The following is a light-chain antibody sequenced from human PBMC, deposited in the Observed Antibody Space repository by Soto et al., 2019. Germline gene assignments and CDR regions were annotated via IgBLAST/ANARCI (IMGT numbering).Light chain of an antibody. CDR1: QIISSW. CDR2: KAS. J-gene: IGKJ1*01. V-gene: IGKV1-5*03. CDR3: QQYNSYWT. Sequence: DIQMTQSPYTLSASVGDRFTITCRASQIISSWLAWYQQKPGKAPKLLIYKASSLESGVPSRFSGSGSGTEFTLTISSLQPDDFATYYCQQYNSYWTFGQGTKVDI.